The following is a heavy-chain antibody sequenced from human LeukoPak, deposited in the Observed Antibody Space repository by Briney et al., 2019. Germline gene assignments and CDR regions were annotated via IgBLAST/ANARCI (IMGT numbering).Heavy chain of an antibody. CDR2: INSDGTST. Sequence: GGSLRLSCAASGFTFSSYWMHWVRQAPGKGLVWVSRINSDGTSTTYADSVKGRFTISRDNAKNTLYLQMNSLRAEDTAVYYCARDPSYSENLDYWGQGTLVTVSS. J-gene: IGHJ4*02. CDR1: GFTFSSYW. CDR3: ARDPSYSENLDY. V-gene: IGHV3-74*01. D-gene: IGHD1-26*01.